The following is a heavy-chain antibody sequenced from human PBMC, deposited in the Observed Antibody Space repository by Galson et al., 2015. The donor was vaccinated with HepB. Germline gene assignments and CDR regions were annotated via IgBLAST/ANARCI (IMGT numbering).Heavy chain of an antibody. D-gene: IGHD6-13*01. Sequence: SLRLSCAASGFTFSSYGMHWVRQAPGKGLEWVAVIWYDGSNKYYADSVKGRFTISRDNSKNTLYLQMNSLRAEDTAVYYCARTPGYSSSWYSRYYYYYYMDVWGKGTTVTVSS. CDR1: GFTFSSYG. CDR2: IWYDGSNK. J-gene: IGHJ6*03. V-gene: IGHV3-33*01. CDR3: ARTPGYSSSWYSRYYYYYYMDV.